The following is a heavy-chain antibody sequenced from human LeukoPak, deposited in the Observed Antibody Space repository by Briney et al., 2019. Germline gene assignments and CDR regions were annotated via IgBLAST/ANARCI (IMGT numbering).Heavy chain of an antibody. CDR1: GYTFTSYD. CDR3: ARGRGSSGWYGGIYYYYMDV. Sequence: ASVKVSCKASGYTFTSYDINWVRQATGQGLEWMGWMNPNSGNTGYAQKFQGRVTMTRNTSISTAYMELSSLRSEDTAVYYCARGRGSSGWYGGIYYYYMDVWGKGTTVTVSS. CDR2: MNPNSGNT. V-gene: IGHV1-8*01. J-gene: IGHJ6*03. D-gene: IGHD6-19*01.